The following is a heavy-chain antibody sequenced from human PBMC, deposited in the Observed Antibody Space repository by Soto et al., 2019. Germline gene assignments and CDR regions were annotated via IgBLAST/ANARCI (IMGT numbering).Heavy chain of an antibody. CDR1: GGTFSSYA. CDR3: ARDGYAAAGSPALSEDYYYGMDV. V-gene: IGHV1-69*01. D-gene: IGHD6-13*01. CDR2: IIPIFGTA. Sequence: QVQLVQSGAEVKKPGSSVKVSCKASGGTFSSYAISWVRQAPGQGREWMGGIIPIFGTANYAQKFQGRVTITADESTSTAYMELSSLRSEDTAVYYCARDGYAAAGSPALSEDYYYGMDVWGQGTTVTVSS. J-gene: IGHJ6*02.